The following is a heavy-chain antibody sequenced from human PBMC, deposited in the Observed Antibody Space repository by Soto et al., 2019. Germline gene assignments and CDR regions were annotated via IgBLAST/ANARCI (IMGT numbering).Heavy chain of an antibody. CDR3: ARDRGYDAHDYYYNAMDV. CDR1: GFTFRTYT. J-gene: IGHJ6*02. Sequence: LRLSCISSGFTFRTYTMNWVRQAPGKGLEWVSGIRGFSPYTFYAESVKGRFTISRDNAKNSVFLQMDSLRAEDTAVYYCARDRGYDAHDYYYNAMDVWGQGTTVTVSS. CDR2: IRGFSPYT. V-gene: IGHV3-21*01. D-gene: IGHD3-10*01.